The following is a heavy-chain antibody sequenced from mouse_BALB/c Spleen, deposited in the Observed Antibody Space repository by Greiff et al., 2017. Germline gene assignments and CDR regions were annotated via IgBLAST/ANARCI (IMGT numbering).Heavy chain of an antibody. V-gene: IGHV1-4*01. Sequence: VQLQQSGAELARPGASVKMSCKASGYTFTSYTMHWVKQRPGQGLEWIGYINPSSGYTNYNQKFKDKATLTADKSSSTAYMQLSSLTSEDSAVYYCAREGTARAWFAYWGQGTLVTVSA. J-gene: IGHJ3*01. CDR3: AREGTARAWFAY. CDR2: INPSSGYT. D-gene: IGHD1-2*01. CDR1: GYTFTSYT.